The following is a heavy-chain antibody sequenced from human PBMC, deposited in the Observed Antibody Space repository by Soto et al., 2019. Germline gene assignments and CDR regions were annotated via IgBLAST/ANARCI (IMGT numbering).Heavy chain of an antibody. V-gene: IGHV3-21*01. CDR2: ISSSSSYI. CDR3: ARDIPPIVATISGYYYYGMDV. CDR1: GFTFSSYS. Sequence: GGSLRLSCAASGFTFSSYSMNWVRQAPGKGLEWVSSISSSSSYIYYADSVKGRFTISRDNAKNSLYLQMNSLRAEDTAVYYCARDIPPIVATISGYYYYGMDVWGQGTTVTVSS. D-gene: IGHD5-12*01. J-gene: IGHJ6*02.